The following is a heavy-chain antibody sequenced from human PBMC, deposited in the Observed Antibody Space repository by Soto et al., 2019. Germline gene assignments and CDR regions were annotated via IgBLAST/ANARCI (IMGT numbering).Heavy chain of an antibody. J-gene: IGHJ6*02. V-gene: IGHV3-48*03. CDR2: ISSSGSTI. CDR1: GFTFSSYE. Sequence: GGSLRLSCAASGFTFSSYEMNWVRQAPGKGLEWVSYISSSGSTIYYADSVKGRFTISRDNAKNSPYLQMNSLRAEDTAVYYCAREGGGGYGMDVWGQGTTVTVSS. CDR3: AREGGGGYGMDV. D-gene: IGHD2-15*01.